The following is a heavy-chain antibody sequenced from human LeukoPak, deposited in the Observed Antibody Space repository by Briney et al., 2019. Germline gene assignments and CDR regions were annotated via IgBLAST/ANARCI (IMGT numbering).Heavy chain of an antibody. CDR3: ARGSRWLQSKRGFDY. D-gene: IGHD5-24*01. J-gene: IGHJ4*02. Sequence: PSETLSLTCAVYVGSFSGYYWRWIRQPPGKGLEWIGEINHSGSTNYNPSLKSRVTISVDTSKNQFSLKLSSLTAADTAVYYCARGSRWLQSKRGFDYWGQGTLVTVSS. CDR2: INHSGST. V-gene: IGHV4-34*01. CDR1: VGSFSGYY.